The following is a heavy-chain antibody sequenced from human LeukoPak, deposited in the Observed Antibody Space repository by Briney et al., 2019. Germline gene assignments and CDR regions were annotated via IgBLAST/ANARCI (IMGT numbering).Heavy chain of an antibody. CDR3: ARDKRAVLRFLEGENWFDP. D-gene: IGHD3-3*01. Sequence: SETLSLTCTVSGGSISSYYWSWIRQPAGKGLEWIGRIYTSGSTNYNPSLKSRVTMSVDTSKNQFSLKLSSVTAADTAVHYCARDKRAVLRFLEGENWFDPWGQGTLVTVSS. CDR2: IYTSGST. J-gene: IGHJ5*02. V-gene: IGHV4-4*07. CDR1: GGSISSYY.